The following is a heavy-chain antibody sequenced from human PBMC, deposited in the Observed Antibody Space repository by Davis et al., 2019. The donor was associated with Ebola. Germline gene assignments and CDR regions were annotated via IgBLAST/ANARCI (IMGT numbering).Heavy chain of an antibody. Sequence: PGGSLRLSCAASGFTFSSYSMNWVRQAPGKGLEWVSYISSSSSTIYYADSVKGRFTISRDNAKNSLYLQMNSLRAEDTAVYYCARGSGDYDFWSGYSNWFDPWGQGTLVTVSS. CDR1: GFTFSSYS. CDR3: ARGSGDYDFWSGYSNWFDP. J-gene: IGHJ5*02. CDR2: ISSSSSTI. V-gene: IGHV3-48*04. D-gene: IGHD3-3*01.